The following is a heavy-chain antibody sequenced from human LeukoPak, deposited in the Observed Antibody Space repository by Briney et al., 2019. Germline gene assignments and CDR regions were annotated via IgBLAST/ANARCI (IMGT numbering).Heavy chain of an antibody. Sequence: PGGSLRLSCAASGFTFSSYWMHWVRHAPGKGLVWVSRINSDGSSTSYADSVKGRFTISRDNAKNTLYLQMNSLRAEDTAVYYCASEGYCSSTSCYDYWGQGTLVTVSS. D-gene: IGHD2-2*01. V-gene: IGHV3-74*01. CDR3: ASEGYCSSTSCYDY. CDR2: INSDGSST. CDR1: GFTFSSYW. J-gene: IGHJ4*02.